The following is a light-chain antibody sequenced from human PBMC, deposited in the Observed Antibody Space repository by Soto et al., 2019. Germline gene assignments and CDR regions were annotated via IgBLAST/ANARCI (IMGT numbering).Light chain of an antibody. Sequence: QSALTQPPSASGSPGQSVTISCTGTSSDVGGYNYVSWYQQHPGKAPKLMIYGVSKRPSGVPDRFSGSKSGNTASLTVSGLQAEDEADYYCSSYAGSTVFGTGTKLTVL. CDR2: GVS. V-gene: IGLV2-8*01. CDR1: SSDVGGYNY. J-gene: IGLJ1*01. CDR3: SSYAGSTV.